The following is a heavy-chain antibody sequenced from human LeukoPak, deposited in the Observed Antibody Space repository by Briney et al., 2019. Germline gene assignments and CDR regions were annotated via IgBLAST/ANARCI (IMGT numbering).Heavy chain of an antibody. Sequence: ASVKVSCKASGYTFTSYDINWVRQATGQGLEWMGWVNPNSGNTGYAQKFQGRVTMTRSTSISTAYMELSSLRSEDTAVYYCARGNYYDSSGYYYDPLDYWGQGTLVTVSS. CDR1: GYTFTSYD. CDR2: VNPNSGNT. J-gene: IGHJ4*02. CDR3: ARGNYYDSSGYYYDPLDY. V-gene: IGHV1-8*01. D-gene: IGHD3-22*01.